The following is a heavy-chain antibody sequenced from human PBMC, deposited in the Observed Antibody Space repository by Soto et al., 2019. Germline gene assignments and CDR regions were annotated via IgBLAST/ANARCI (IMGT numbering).Heavy chain of an antibody. CDR3: AKRGYSSSSNALDV. J-gene: IGHJ6*02. V-gene: IGHV3-30-3*02. CDR1: GFIFNTYA. CDR2: ISYDGSNK. D-gene: IGHD6-13*01. Sequence: GGSLRLSCAASGFIFNTYAMHWVRQAPGKGLEWVAVISYDGSNKYYADSVKGRFTISRDNSKNRLYLQMNSLRPEDTAVYYCAKRGYSSSSNALDVWGQGTTVTVS.